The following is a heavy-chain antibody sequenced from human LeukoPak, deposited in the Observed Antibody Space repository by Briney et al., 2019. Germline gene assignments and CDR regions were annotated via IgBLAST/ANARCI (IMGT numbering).Heavy chain of an antibody. Sequence: PGRSLRLSCAASGFTFSGNGMHWFRQAPGKGLEWVALIAYDGGNKYYADSVKGRFTISRDNSKNTLDLQMNSLRAEDTAVYYCARFVSGISFDYWGQGTLVSVSS. D-gene: IGHD1-26*01. CDR2: IAYDGGNK. CDR3: ARFVSGISFDY. J-gene: IGHJ4*02. CDR1: GFTFSGNG. V-gene: IGHV3-33*01.